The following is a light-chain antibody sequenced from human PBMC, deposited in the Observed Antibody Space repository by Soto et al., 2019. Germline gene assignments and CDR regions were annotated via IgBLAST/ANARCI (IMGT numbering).Light chain of an antibody. V-gene: IGKV1-39*01. CDR2: AAS. CDR1: QSIGRD. CDR3: QQSYYTPLT. Sequence: DIQMTQSPSSLSASVGDRVTITCRASQSIGRDLNWYQQTPGRAPKFLISAASSLQSGVPSRFSGIGSGTDFPLTISSLQPNDFATYYCQQSYYTPLTFGGWIKVEIK. J-gene: IGKJ4*01.